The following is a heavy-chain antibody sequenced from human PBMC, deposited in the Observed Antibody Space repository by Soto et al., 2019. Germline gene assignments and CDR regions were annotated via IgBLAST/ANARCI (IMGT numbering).Heavy chain of an antibody. CDR1: GGAISTYY. Sequence: LTCTVSGGAISTYYWTWIRQTAGKGLEWIGRIYSSGSTKYNPALQSRVTMSLDTSNNQFSLRLTSVTAADTAVYYCARGQRFSDWFDPWGQGTLVTVSS. D-gene: IGHD3-3*01. V-gene: IGHV4-4*07. CDR3: ARGQRFSDWFDP. CDR2: IYSSGST. J-gene: IGHJ5*02.